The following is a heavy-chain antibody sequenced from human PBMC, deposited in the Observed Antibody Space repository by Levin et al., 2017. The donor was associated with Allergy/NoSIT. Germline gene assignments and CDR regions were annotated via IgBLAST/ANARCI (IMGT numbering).Heavy chain of an antibody. V-gene: IGHV3-7*03. D-gene: IGHD2-21*01. CDR2: IKQDGSEK. Sequence: GGSLRLSCAASGFTFSDYWMSWVRQLPGKGLEWVANIKQDGSEKYYVDSVKGRFTISRDNAKNSLYLQMNSLRAEDTAVYYCARVVGVDYYYYMDVWGKGTAVTVSS. CDR1: GFTFSDYW. CDR3: ARVVGVDYYYYMDV. J-gene: IGHJ6*03.